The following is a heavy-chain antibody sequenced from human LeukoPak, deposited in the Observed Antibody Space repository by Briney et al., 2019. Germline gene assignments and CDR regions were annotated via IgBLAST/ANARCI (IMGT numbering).Heavy chain of an antibody. J-gene: IGHJ3*01. CDR3: ARGEAYYDRNGLPGAALDF. CDR2: ISYHGRNE. Sequence: GGSLRLSCTASGFTFSNHAMHWVRQAPGEGLEWLTVISYHGRNEYYADSVTGRFTISRDNSKNTVSLQLNSLRVEDAAVYYCARGEAYYDRNGLPGAALDFWGLGTLVTVSS. V-gene: IGHV3-30*04. CDR1: GFTFSNHA. D-gene: IGHD3-22*01.